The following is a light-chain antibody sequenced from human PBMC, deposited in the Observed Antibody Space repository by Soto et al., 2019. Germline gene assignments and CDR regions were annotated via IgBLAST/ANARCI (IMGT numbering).Light chain of an antibody. Sequence: QSVLTQPASVSGSPGQSITISCTGTSSDVGANIFVSWYQQHPGKVPKLMIYTVSSRPSGVSQRFSGSKSGNTASLTISGLQAEDEAHYYCSSFTTDSTYVFGTGTKLTVL. CDR2: TVS. J-gene: IGLJ1*01. CDR1: SSDVGANIF. V-gene: IGLV2-14*01. CDR3: SSFTTDSTYV.